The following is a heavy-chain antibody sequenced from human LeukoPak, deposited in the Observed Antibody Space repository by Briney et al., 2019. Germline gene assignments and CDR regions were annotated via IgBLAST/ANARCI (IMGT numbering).Heavy chain of an antibody. CDR1: GFTFSSYA. Sequence: GGSLRLSCAASGFTFSSYAMSRVRQAPGKGLEWVSAISGSGGSTYYADSVKGRFTISRDNSKNTLYLQMNSLRAEDTAVYYCAKVEEMATIIDAFDIWGQGTMVTVSS. V-gene: IGHV3-23*01. D-gene: IGHD5-24*01. J-gene: IGHJ3*02. CDR3: AKVEEMATIIDAFDI. CDR2: ISGSGGST.